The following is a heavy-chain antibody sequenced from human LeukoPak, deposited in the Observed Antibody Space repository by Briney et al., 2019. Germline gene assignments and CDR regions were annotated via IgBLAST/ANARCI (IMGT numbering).Heavy chain of an antibody. Sequence: GGSLRLSCAASGFTVSSNYMSWVRQAPGKGLEWVSVIYSGGSTYYADSVKGRFTISRDNSKKTLYLQMNSLRAEDTAVYYCARDRISTNYGMDVWGQGTTVTVSS. CDR1: GFTVSSNY. CDR2: IYSGGST. D-gene: IGHD6-13*01. J-gene: IGHJ6*02. CDR3: ARDRISTNYGMDV. V-gene: IGHV3-53*01.